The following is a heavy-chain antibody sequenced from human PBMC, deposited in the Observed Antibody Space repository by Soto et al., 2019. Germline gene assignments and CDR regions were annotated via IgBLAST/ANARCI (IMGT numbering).Heavy chain of an antibody. CDR2: ISAYNGNT. CDR3: ARGSIAAAGKEHWFDP. V-gene: IGHV1-18*01. D-gene: IGHD6-13*01. Sequence: ASGKVSCKASGYTFTSYGISWVRQAPGQGLEWMGWISAYNGNTNYAQKLQGRVTMTTDTSTSTAYMELRSLRSDDTAVYYCARGSIAAAGKEHWFDPWGQGTLVTVSS. J-gene: IGHJ5*02. CDR1: GYTFTSYG.